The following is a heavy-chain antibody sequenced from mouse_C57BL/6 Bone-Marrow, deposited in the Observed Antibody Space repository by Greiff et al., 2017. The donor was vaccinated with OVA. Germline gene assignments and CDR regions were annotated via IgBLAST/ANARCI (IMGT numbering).Heavy chain of an antibody. V-gene: IGHV8-12*01. Sequence: QVTLKVCGPGILQSSQTLSLTCSFSGFSLSTSGMGVSWIRQPSGKGLEWLAHIYWDDDKRYNPSLKSRLTISKDTSRNQVFLKITSVDTADTATYYCARSLFYGSSYGRYAMDYWGQGTSVTVSS. CDR1: GFSLSTSGMG. J-gene: IGHJ4*01. CDR3: ARSLFYGSSYGRYAMDY. CDR2: IYWDDDK. D-gene: IGHD1-1*01.